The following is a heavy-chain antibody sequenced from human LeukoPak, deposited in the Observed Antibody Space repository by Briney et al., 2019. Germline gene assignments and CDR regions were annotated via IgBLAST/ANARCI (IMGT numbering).Heavy chain of an antibody. J-gene: IGHJ5*02. CDR3: ARDGGHYDFWSGYLGGRFDP. CDR1: GGSISSSSYY. V-gene: IGHV4-39*07. CDR2: IYYSGST. D-gene: IGHD3-3*01. Sequence: SETLSLTCTVSGGSISSSSYYWGWVRQPPGKGLEWIGSIYYSGSTYYNPSLKSRVTISVDTSKNQFSLKLSSVTAADTAVYYCARDGGHYDFWSGYLGGRFDPWGQGTLVTVSS.